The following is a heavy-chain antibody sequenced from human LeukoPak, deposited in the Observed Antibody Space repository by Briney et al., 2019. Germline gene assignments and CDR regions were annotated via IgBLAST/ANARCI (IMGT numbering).Heavy chain of an antibody. D-gene: IGHD1-14*01. CDR2: ISSSSSYI. CDR3: ARDPGFNWFDP. J-gene: IGHJ5*02. V-gene: IGHV3-21*01. CDR1: GFTLSSYS. Sequence: PGGSLRLSCAASGFTLSSYSMNWVRQAPGKGLEWVSSISSSSSYIYYADSVKGRFTISRDNAKNSLYLQMNSLRAEDTAVYYCARDPGFNWFDPWGQGTLVTVSS.